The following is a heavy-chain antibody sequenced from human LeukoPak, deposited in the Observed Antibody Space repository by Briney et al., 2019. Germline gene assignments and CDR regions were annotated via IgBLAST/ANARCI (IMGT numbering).Heavy chain of an antibody. V-gene: IGHV4-39*01. CDR3: TRLPLDYSVDY. J-gene: IGHJ4*02. D-gene: IGHD4-11*01. Sequence: SENLSLTCTVSGDSISNTAYWWRWIRQSPGKGLEWIGSVSYFGTTSYSPSLNSRVTMSIDTSKKQFSLQLSSVTAADTAVYYCTRLPLDYSVDYWGQGALVSVSS. CDR1: GDSISNTAYW. CDR2: VSYFGTT.